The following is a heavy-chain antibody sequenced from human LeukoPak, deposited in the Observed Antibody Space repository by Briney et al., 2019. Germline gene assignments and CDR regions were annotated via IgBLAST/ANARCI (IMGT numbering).Heavy chain of an antibody. CDR2: IYHSGST. Sequence: SETLSLTCTVSGGSISSGDYYWSWIRQPPGKGLEWIGYIYHSGSTYYNPSLKSRVTISVDRSKNQFSLKLSSVTAADTAVYCCARGGTDSEDAFDIWGQGTMVTVSS. J-gene: IGHJ3*02. CDR3: ARGGTDSEDAFDI. D-gene: IGHD1-1*01. CDR1: GGSISSGDYY. V-gene: IGHV4-30-2*01.